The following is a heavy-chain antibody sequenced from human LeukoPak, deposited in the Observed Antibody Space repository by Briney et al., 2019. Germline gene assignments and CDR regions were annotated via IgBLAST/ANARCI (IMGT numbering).Heavy chain of an antibody. CDR1: GGSISSSSYY. CDR2: IYYSGST. CDR3: AREGVIVYDILTGYYRARWFDP. Sequence: SETLSLTCTVSGGSISSSSYYWGWIRQPPGKGLEWIGSIYYSGSTYYNPSLKSRVTISVDTSKNQFSLKLSSVTAADTAVYYCAREGVIVYDILTGYYRARWFDPWGQGTLVTVSS. V-gene: IGHV4-39*07. J-gene: IGHJ5*02. D-gene: IGHD3-9*01.